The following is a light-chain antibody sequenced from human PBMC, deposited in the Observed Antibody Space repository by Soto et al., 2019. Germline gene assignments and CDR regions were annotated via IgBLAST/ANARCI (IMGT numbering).Light chain of an antibody. CDR1: QSISNH. CDR3: QQSYSSPPT. J-gene: IGKJ1*01. CDR2: AAS. Sequence: DIQMTQSPSSLSASVEDRIIITCRASQSISNHLNWYQQKPGKAPKLLTFAASSLERGVPSRFNGRRSGADFTLTISSLQPEDFATYFWQQSYSSPPTCGQGTMGDI. V-gene: IGKV1-39*01.